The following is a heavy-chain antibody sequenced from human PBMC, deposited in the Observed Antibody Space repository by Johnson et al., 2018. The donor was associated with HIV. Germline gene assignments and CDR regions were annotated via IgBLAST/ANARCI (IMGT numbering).Heavy chain of an antibody. CDR2: ISSSGKST. J-gene: IGHJ3*02. Sequence: QVQLVESGGGLVQPGGSLRLSCAAFGFTVSSNYMSWIRQAPGKGLEWVSYISSSGKSTNYADSVKGRFTISRDNSKNTLYLQMNSLRAEDMAVYYCAREGALGAYDAFDIWGQGTMVTVSS. V-gene: IGHV3-11*06. D-gene: IGHD3-10*01. CDR1: GFTVSSNY. CDR3: AREGALGAYDAFDI.